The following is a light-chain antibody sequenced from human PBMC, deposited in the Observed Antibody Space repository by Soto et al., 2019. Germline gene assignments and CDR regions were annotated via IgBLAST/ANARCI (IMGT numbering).Light chain of an antibody. J-gene: IGLJ3*02. CDR3: AAWDTSLSGGV. CDR1: SSNIGSDF. Sequence: QTVVTQPPSVSAAPGQKVTISCSGSSSNIGSDFVSWYQQLPGTAPQLLIYENNKRPSRIPDRSSCSKSATSATLGITGLQTGDEDDYYCAAWDTSLSGGVFGGGTKLTVL. V-gene: IGLV1-51*02. CDR2: ENN.